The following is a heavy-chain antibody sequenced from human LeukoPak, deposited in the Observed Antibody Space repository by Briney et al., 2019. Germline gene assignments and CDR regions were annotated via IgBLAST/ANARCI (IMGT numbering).Heavy chain of an antibody. V-gene: IGHV1-18*01. CDR3: ARGGPRIAVPGTVL. CDR1: GYSFTSYG. CDR2: ISTYNGKT. D-gene: IGHD6-19*01. Sequence: ASVKVSCKASGYSFTSYGISWVRRAPGQGLEWMGWISTYNGKTNSAQKFQGRVTMTTDTSTSTAYMELRSLRSDDTAVYYCARGGPRIAVPGTVLWGQGTLVTVSS. J-gene: IGHJ4*02.